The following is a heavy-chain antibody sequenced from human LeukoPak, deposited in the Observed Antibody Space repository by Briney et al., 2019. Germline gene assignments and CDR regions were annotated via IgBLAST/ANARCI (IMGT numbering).Heavy chain of an antibody. D-gene: IGHD3-3*01. V-gene: IGHV4-34*01. CDR3: ARGCTTYYDFWSCKRGYNWFDP. CDR2: INHSGST. J-gene: IGHJ5*02. Sequence: SETLSLTCAVYGGSFSGYYWSWIRQPPGKGLEWIGEINHSGSTNYNPSLKSRVTISVDTSKNQFSLKLSSVTAADTAVYYCARGCTTYYDFWSCKRGYNWFDPWGQGTLVTVSS. CDR1: GGSFSGYY.